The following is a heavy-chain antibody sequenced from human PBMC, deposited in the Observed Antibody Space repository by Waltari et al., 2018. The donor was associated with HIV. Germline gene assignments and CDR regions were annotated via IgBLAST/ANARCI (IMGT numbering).Heavy chain of an antibody. CDR3: ARLKYSSGFFDY. V-gene: IGHV3-11*01. CDR1: GFTFSDYY. Sequence: QVQLVESGGGLVNPGGSLRLSCATSGFTFSDYYMTWIRQDPGKGMEWVSYISRYTDTIYYADSVKCRFTISRDNAKNSLYLQMNRLSVEDTAVYYCARLKYSSGFFDYWGQGALVTVSS. CDR2: ISRYTDTI. J-gene: IGHJ4*02. D-gene: IGHD6-19*01.